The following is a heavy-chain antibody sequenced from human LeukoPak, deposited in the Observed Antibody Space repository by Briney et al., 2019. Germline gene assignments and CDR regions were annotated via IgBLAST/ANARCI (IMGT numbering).Heavy chain of an antibody. CDR3: ARKAMGATVYFDY. CDR1: GFTFSSYG. D-gene: IGHD1-26*01. J-gene: IGHJ4*02. Sequence: PGRSLRPSCAASGFTFSSYGMHWVRQAPGKGLEWVAVIWYDGSNKYYADFVKGRFTISRDNSKNTLYLQMNSLRAEDTAVYYCARKAMGATVYFDYWGQGTLVTVSS. V-gene: IGHV3-33*01. CDR2: IWYDGSNK.